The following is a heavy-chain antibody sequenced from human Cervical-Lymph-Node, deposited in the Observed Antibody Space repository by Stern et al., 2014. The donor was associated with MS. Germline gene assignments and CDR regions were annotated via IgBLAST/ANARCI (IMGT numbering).Heavy chain of an antibody. CDR2: IYTSGST. D-gene: IGHD6-6*01. Sequence: VQLVESGPGLVKPSQTLSLTCTVSGDSVSSGSHYWSWVRQPAGKGLEWIGRIYTSGSTHYSPSLKSRVTISLDTPKTQSSRKLSSVTATDTAVYYCARLGIASRPYFYGMDVWGQGTTVIVSS. CDR3: ARLGIASRPYFYGMDV. CDR1: GDSVSSGSHY. V-gene: IGHV4-61*02. J-gene: IGHJ6*02.